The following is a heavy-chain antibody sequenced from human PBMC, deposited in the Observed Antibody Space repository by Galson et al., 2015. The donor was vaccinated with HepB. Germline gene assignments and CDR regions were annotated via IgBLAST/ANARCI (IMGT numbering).Heavy chain of an antibody. D-gene: IGHD3-10*01. Sequence: SVKVSCKASGYTFTSYAMHWVRQAPGQRLEWMGWINAGNGNTKYSQKFQGRVTITRDTSASTAYMELSSLRSEDTAVYYCARAGSGSYYNWFDPWGQGTLVTVSS. J-gene: IGHJ5*02. CDR2: INAGNGNT. CDR1: GYTFTSYA. CDR3: ARAGSGSYYNWFDP. V-gene: IGHV1-3*01.